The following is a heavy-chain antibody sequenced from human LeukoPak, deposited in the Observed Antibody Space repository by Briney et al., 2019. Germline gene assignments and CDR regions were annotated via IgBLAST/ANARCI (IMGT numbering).Heavy chain of an antibody. J-gene: IGHJ4*02. Sequence: GGSLRLSCAASGFTFSSYGMHWVRQAPGKGLEWVAFIRYDGSNKYYADSVKGRFTISRDNSKNTLYLQMNSLRAEDTAVYYCAKDHGYYYDSSGYYYFDYWGQGTLVTVSS. CDR1: GFTFSSYG. CDR2: IRYDGSNK. V-gene: IGHV3-30*02. D-gene: IGHD3-22*01. CDR3: AKDHGYYYDSSGYYYFDY.